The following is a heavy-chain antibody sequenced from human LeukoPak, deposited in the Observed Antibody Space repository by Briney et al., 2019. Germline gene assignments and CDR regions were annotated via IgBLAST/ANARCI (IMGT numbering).Heavy chain of an antibody. V-gene: IGHV4-30-4*01. CDR1: GGSISSGDYY. CDR2: IYYSGST. CDR3: ARGENYDILTGYLFDY. D-gene: IGHD3-9*01. J-gene: IGHJ4*02. Sequence: SEPVSLTCTVSGGSISSGDYYWTWIRQPPGKGLEWIGYIYYSGSTYYNPSLKSRVTISVDTSKNQFSLKLSSVTAADTAVYYCARGENYDILTGYLFDYWGQGTLVTVSS.